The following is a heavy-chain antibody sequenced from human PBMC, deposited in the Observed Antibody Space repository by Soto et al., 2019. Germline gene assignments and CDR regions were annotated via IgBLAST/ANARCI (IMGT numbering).Heavy chain of an antibody. Sequence: GGFLSVSWASSGCTFGGPTMQLVRPDSGKGLEWIGHITNRPNDYATAYGASVKGRFTISRDDSRNTAFLQMNSLTTEDTAVDYCTSQSARWEDWFDPWGQGNLVTVFS. J-gene: IGHJ5*02. CDR3: TSQSARWEDWFDP. CDR1: GCTFGGPT. CDR2: ITNRPNDYAT. V-gene: IGHV3-73*01. D-gene: IGHD1-26*01.